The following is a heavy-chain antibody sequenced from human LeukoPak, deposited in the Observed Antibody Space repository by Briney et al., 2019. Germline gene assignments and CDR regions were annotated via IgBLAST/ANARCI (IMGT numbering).Heavy chain of an antibody. CDR1: GFTFSSYG. CDR2: IRYDGSNK. Sequence: GGSLRLSCAASGFTFSSYGMHWVRRAPGKGLEWVAFIRYDGSNKYYADSVKGRFTISRDNSKNTLYLQMNSLRAEDTAVYYCAKDDGYGDYVLDYWGQGTLVTVSS. J-gene: IGHJ4*02. D-gene: IGHD4-17*01. V-gene: IGHV3-30*02. CDR3: AKDDGYGDYVLDY.